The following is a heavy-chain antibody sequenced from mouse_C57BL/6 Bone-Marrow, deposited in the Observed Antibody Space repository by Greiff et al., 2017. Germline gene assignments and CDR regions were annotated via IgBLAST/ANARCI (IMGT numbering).Heavy chain of an antibody. CDR3: ARRRGVFDY. CDR2: INPGSGGT. Sequence: VKLLESGAELVRPGTSVKVSCKASGYAFTNYLIEWVKQRPGQGLEWIGVINPGSGGTNYNEKFKGKATLTADKSSSTAYMQLSSLTSEDSAVYFCARRRGVFDYWGQGTTLTVSS. J-gene: IGHJ2*01. CDR1: GYAFTNYL. V-gene: IGHV1-54*01.